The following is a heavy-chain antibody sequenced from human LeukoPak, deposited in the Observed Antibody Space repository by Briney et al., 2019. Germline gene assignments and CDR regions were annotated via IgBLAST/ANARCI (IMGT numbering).Heavy chain of an antibody. V-gene: IGHV1-69*13. J-gene: IGHJ4*02. CDR1: GGTFSSYA. Sequence: VASVKVSCKASGGTFSSYAISWVRQAPGQGLEWMGGIIPIFGTANYAQKFQGRVTITADESTSTAYMELGSLRSEDTAVYYCARGEGYYYDSSGYYSFFDYWGQGTLVTVSS. CDR3: ARGEGYYYDSSGYYSFFDY. CDR2: IIPIFGTA. D-gene: IGHD3-22*01.